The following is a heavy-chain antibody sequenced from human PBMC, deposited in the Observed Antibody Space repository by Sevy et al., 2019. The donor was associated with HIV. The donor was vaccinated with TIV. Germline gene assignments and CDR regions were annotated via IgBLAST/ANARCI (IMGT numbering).Heavy chain of an antibody. CDR1: GGSFSGYY. CDR3: ARLDMAVAGFDY. J-gene: IGHJ4*02. CDR2: INHSGST. Sequence: SETLSLTCAVYGGSFSGYYWSWIRQPPGKGLEWIGEINHSGSTNYNPSLKSRVTISVDTSKNQFSLKLSSVTAADTAVYYCARLDMAVAGFDYWGQGTLVTVSS. V-gene: IGHV4-34*01. D-gene: IGHD6-19*01.